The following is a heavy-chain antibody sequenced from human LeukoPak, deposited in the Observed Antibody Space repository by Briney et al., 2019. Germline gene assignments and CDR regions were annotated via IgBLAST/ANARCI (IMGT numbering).Heavy chain of an antibody. J-gene: IGHJ6*03. Sequence: PSETLSLTCTVSGGSISSGSYYWSWIRQPAGKGLEWIGRIYTSGSTNYNPSLKSRVTISVDTSKNQFSLKLSSVTAADTAVYYCARYPSFMTTHYYYCYMDVWGKGTTVTVSS. CDR1: GGSISSGSYY. V-gene: IGHV4-61*02. D-gene: IGHD4-11*01. CDR3: ARYPSFMTTHYYYCYMDV. CDR2: IYTSGST.